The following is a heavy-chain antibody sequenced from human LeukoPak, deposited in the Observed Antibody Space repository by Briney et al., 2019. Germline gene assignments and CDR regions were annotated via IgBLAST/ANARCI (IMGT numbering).Heavy chain of an antibody. V-gene: IGHV4-34*01. CDR1: GGSFSGYY. CDR2: INHSGST. Sequence: SETLSLTCAVYGGSFSGYYWSWIRQPPGKGLEWIGEINHSGSTNYNPSLKSRVTISVDTSKNQFSLKLSSVTVADTAVYYCARGPLSLDYWGQGTLVTVSS. CDR3: ARGPLSLDY. J-gene: IGHJ4*02.